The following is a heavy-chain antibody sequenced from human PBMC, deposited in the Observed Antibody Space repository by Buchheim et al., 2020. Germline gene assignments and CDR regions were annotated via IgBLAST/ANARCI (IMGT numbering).Heavy chain of an antibody. Sequence: QVQLQQWGAGLLKPSETLSLPCAVFGGSFSVYYCSWIRQPPGKGLEWIGEINHSGSTNYNPSLKSRVTISVYTSKNQLSLQVGSVTAADTAVYYCAGSGYQFDYWGQGTL. CDR1: GGSFSVYY. CDR3: AGSGYQFDY. CDR2: INHSGST. D-gene: IGHD3-22*01. J-gene: IGHJ4*02. V-gene: IGHV4-34*01.